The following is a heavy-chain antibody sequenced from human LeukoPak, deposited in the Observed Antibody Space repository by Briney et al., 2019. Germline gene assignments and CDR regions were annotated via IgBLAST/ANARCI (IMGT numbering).Heavy chain of an antibody. CDR3: AKAYEVYYYYNMDV. CDR2: IRYDGGNK. D-gene: IGHD2-8*01. V-gene: IGHV3-30*02. J-gene: IGHJ6*02. CDR1: GFTFSSYG. Sequence: PGGSLRLSCAASGFTFSSYGMHWVRQAPGKGLEWVAFIRYDGGNKYYADSVKGRFTISRDNSKNTLYLQVNSLRAEDTAVYFCAKAYEVYYYYNMDVWGQGTTVTVSS.